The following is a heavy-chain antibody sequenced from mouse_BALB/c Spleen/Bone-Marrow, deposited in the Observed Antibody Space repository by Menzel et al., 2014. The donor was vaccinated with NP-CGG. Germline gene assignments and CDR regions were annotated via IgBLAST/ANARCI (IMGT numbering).Heavy chain of an antibody. CDR1: EYEFPSHV. Sequence: DVKLVESGGGLVQPGESLKLSCESNEYEFPSHVMSWVRKTPEKRLELVAAINSDGGSTYYPDTMERRFIISRDNSKKTLYLQMSSLRSEDTAFYYCARHGDYYGSSLFAYRGQGTLVTVSA. V-gene: IGHV5-2*01. D-gene: IGHD1-1*01. CDR2: INSDGGST. CDR3: ARHGDYYGSSLFAY. J-gene: IGHJ3*01.